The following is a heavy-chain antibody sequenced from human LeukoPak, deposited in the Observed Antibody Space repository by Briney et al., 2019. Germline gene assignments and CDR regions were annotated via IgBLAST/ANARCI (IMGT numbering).Heavy chain of an antibody. J-gene: IGHJ4*02. Sequence: PSETLSLTCTVSGGSISGSNFYWGWIRQPPGKGLEWIGSIYYSGTTYYSPSLKSRVTISIDTSQNHFSLKVTSVTAADTAVYYCARVPYYYGSGSFSYWGQGTLVTVSS. CDR2: IYYSGTT. V-gene: IGHV4-39*07. D-gene: IGHD3-10*01. CDR1: GGSISGSNFY. CDR3: ARVPYYYGSGSFSY.